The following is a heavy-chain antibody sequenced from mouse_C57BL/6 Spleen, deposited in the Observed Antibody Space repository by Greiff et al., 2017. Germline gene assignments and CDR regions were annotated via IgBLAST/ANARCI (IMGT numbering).Heavy chain of an antibody. Sequence: VQLVESGAELVRPGTSVKVSCKASGYAFTNYLIEWVKQRPGQGLEWIGVINPGSGGTNYNEKFKGKATLTADKSSSTAYMQLSSLTSEDSAVYFCARTGTGYFDYWGQGTTLTVSS. D-gene: IGHD4-1*01. CDR3: ARTGTGYFDY. V-gene: IGHV1-54*01. CDR2: INPGSGGT. CDR1: GYAFTNYL. J-gene: IGHJ2*01.